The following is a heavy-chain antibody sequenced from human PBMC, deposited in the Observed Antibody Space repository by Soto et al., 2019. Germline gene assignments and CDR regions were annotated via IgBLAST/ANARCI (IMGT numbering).Heavy chain of an antibody. J-gene: IGHJ4*02. CDR2: IKQDGSEK. Sequence: GGSLRLSCAASGFTFSSYWMSWVRQAPGKWLEWVANIKQDGSEKYYVDSVKGRFTISRYNAKNSLYLQMKRLRAEDTAVYYCARGNIYCTNGVCYYFDYWGQGTMVAVSS. D-gene: IGHD2-8*01. CDR1: GFTFSSYW. V-gene: IGHV3-7*01. CDR3: ARGNIYCTNGVCYYFDY.